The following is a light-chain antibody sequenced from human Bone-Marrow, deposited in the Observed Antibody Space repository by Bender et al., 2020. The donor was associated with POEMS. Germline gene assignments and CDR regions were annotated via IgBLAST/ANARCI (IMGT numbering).Light chain of an antibody. Sequence: QSALTQPASVSGSPGQSITISCTGTSNDVGAYNYVSWYQQHPGRAPRLIISEVNKRPSGVSDRFSGSKSGNTASLTISGLQAEDEADYYCSSYTSTNTVVFGGGTKLTVL. CDR2: EVN. V-gene: IGLV2-14*01. CDR1: SNDVGAYNY. CDR3: SSYTSTNTVV. J-gene: IGLJ2*01.